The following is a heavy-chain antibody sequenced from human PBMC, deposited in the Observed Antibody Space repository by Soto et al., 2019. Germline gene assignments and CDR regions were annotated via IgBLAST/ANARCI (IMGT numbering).Heavy chain of an antibody. CDR3: ARDGMGTIVGGMDV. J-gene: IGHJ6*02. Sequence: ASVKVSFKTSGGTFGNDAISWVRQAPGQGLEWMGGIIPIFGTTHYAQKFQDRVKLTADESTGTAYMELSSLRSEDTGVYYCARDGMGTIVGGMDVWGQGTTVTVSS. V-gene: IGHV1-69*13. CDR2: IIPIFGTT. CDR1: GGTFGNDA. D-gene: IGHD7-27*01.